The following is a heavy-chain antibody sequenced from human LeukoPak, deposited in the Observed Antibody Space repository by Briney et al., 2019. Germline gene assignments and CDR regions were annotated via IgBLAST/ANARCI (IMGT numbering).Heavy chain of an antibody. CDR1: GVSISGFY. Sequence: KSSETLSLTCTVSGVSISGFYWNWIRQPPRRGLEWVGYSHTGGSISTNPSLTSRVAFSMDTSKNQVSLRLNSVTATDTAVYYCARRRGGFGEGEFDYWGQGIPVTVST. CDR2: SHTGGSI. V-gene: IGHV4-4*08. D-gene: IGHD3-10*01. CDR3: ARRRGGFGEGEFDY. J-gene: IGHJ4*02.